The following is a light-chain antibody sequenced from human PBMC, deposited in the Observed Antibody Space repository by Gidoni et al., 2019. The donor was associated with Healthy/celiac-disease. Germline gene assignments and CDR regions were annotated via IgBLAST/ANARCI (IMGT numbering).Light chain of an antibody. V-gene: IGLV1-40*01. CDR1: SSNIGAGYD. CDR2: GNS. Sequence: QSVLTQPPSVSGAPGQRVTISCTGSSSNIGAGYDVPWYQQLPGTAPKLPIYGNSNRPSGVPDRFSGSKSGTSASLAITGLQAEDEADYYCQSYDSSLSGSGGVFGGGTKLTVL. CDR3: QSYDSSLSGSGGV. J-gene: IGLJ3*02.